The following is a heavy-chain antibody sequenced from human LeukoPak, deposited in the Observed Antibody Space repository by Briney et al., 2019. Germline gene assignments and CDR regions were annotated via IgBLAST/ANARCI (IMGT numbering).Heavy chain of an antibody. J-gene: IGHJ4*02. CDR1: GFTFSSYA. D-gene: IGHD5-18*01. V-gene: IGHV3-30-3*01. Sequence: PGRSLRLSCAASGFTFSSYAMHWVRQAPGKGLEWVAVISYDGSNKYYADSVKGRFTISRDNSKNTLYLQLNSLRAEDTAVYYCARVLPHVDTAMVMGYWGQGTLVTVSS. CDR3: ARVLPHVDTAMVMGY. CDR2: ISYDGSNK.